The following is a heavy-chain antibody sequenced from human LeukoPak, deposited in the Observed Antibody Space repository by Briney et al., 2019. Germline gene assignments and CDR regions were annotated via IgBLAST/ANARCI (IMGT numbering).Heavy chain of an antibody. CDR3: VRVRDAYNHPVVYFDY. D-gene: IGHD5-24*01. V-gene: IGHV3-7*03. CDR2: IKQDGSEK. J-gene: IGHJ4*02. CDR1: GFTFSINA. Sequence: QPGGSLRLSCAASGFTFSINAMSWVRQAPGKGLEWVANIKQDGSEKYYVDSVKGRFTISRDNAKNSLYLQMNSLRVEDTAVYYCVRVRDAYNHPVVYFDYWGQGTLVTVSS.